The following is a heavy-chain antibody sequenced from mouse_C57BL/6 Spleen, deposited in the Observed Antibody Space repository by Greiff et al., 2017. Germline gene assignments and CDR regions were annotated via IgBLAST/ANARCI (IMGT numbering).Heavy chain of an antibody. CDR2: IDPETGGT. J-gene: IGHJ2*01. CDR1: GYTFTDYE. V-gene: IGHV1-15*01. CDR3: TRSTTVVATDYFDI. Sequence: QVQLQQPGAELVKPGASVTLSCKASGYTFTDYEMHWVKQTPVHGLEWIGAIDPETGGTAYNQKFKGKAILTAANSSSTAYMELPIRTSADSAVYYCTRSTTVVATDYFDIWGQGTTLTVSS. D-gene: IGHD1-1*01.